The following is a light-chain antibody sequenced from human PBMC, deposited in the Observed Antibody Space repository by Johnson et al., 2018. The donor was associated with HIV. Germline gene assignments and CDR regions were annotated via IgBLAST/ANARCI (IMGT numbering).Light chain of an antibody. V-gene: IGLV1-51*01. J-gene: IGLJ1*01. Sequence: QSILTQPPSVSAAPGQKVTISCSGSSSNIGNNYVSWYQQLPGTAPKLLIFDNHKRPSGIPDRFSVSTSGTSATLGITGLQPGDEADYYCGTWDSSLRVGFFGTGTKVTVL. CDR3: GTWDSSLRVGF. CDR2: DNH. CDR1: SSNIGNNY.